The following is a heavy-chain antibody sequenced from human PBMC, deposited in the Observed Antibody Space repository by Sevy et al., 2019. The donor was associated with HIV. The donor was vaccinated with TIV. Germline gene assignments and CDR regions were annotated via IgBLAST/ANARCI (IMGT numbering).Heavy chain of an antibody. D-gene: IGHD2-2*01. CDR3: ARSPPVVVVPGAPSWFDP. J-gene: IGHJ5*02. Sequence: SETLSLTCAVHGGSFSGYYWSWIRESPGNGLEWIGEINDSGITNYNPSLKSRVTISVDTSKKEFSLRLSSVTAADTAVYYCARSPPVVVVPGAPSWFDPSGQGTLVTVSS. CDR2: INDSGIT. CDR1: GGSFSGYY. V-gene: IGHV4-34*01.